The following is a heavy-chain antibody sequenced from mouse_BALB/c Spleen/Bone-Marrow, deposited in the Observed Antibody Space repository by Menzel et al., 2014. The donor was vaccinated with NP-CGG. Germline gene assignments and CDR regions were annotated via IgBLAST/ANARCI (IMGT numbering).Heavy chain of an antibody. CDR3: SRGNPFGF. Sequence: QVQLQQPGGELMKPGASVKISCKATGYTFSNYWIQWVKQRPGHGPEWIGEILPGSDNTNYNEKFKGQATFTADTSSNTAYMQLSRLTSEDSRVYYCSRGNPFGFWGQGTTLTVSS. CDR2: ILPGSDNT. J-gene: IGHJ2*01. V-gene: IGHV1-9*01. CDR1: GYTFSNYW.